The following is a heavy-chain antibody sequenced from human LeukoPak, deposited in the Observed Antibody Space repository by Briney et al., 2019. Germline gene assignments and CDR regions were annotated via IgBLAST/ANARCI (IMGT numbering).Heavy chain of an antibody. CDR3: ARHPGIAVADYYFDY. V-gene: IGHV1-69*13. D-gene: IGHD6-19*01. CDR1: GGTFSSYA. Sequence: APAKVSCKASGGTFSSYAISWVRQAPGQGLEWMGGIIPIFGTANYAQKFQGRVTITADESTSTAYMELSSLRSEDTAVYYCARHPGIAVADYYFDYWGQGTLVTVSS. CDR2: IIPIFGTA. J-gene: IGHJ4*02.